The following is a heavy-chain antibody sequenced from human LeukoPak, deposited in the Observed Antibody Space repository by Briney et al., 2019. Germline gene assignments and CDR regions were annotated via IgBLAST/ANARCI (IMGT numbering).Heavy chain of an antibody. V-gene: IGHV3-15*01. D-gene: IGHD3-22*01. CDR3: TTDYYDSSGYRTLDY. CDR1: GFTFSNAW. Sequence: GGSLRLSCAASGFTFSNAWMSWVRQAPGKGLEWVGRIKSKTDGGTTDYAAPVKGRFTISRDDSKNTLYLQMNSLKTEDTAVYYCTTDYYDSSGYRTLDYLGQGTLVTVSS. J-gene: IGHJ4*02. CDR2: IKSKTDGGTT.